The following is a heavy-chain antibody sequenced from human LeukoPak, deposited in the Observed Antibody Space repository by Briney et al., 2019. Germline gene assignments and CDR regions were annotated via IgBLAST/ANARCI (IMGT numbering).Heavy chain of an antibody. J-gene: IGHJ3*02. D-gene: IGHD6-13*01. CDR1: GFTFSSYG. V-gene: IGHV3-30*03. CDR2: ISYDGSNK. Sequence: GGSLRLSCAASGFTFSSYGMHWVRQAPGKGLEWVAVISYDGSNKYYADSVKGRFTISRDNSKNTLYLQMNSLRAEDTAVYYCARESPVYIAAPGSGAFDIWGQGTMVTVSS. CDR3: ARESPVYIAAPGSGAFDI.